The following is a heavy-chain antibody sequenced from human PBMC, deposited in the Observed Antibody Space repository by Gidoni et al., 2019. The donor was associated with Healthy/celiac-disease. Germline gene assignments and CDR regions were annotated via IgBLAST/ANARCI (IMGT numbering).Heavy chain of an antibody. D-gene: IGHD5-18*01. CDR2: SSSSGSTI. CDR3: ARDSWESGQRRIPDY. Sequence: QVQLVESGGGLVKPVGSLSLSCSASGFPFGDYYMSWIRQAPGKGLEWVSYSSSSGSTIYYADSVKGRFTISRDNAKNSLYLQMNSLRAEDTAVYYCARDSWESGQRRIPDYWGQGTLVTVSS. J-gene: IGHJ4*02. V-gene: IGHV3-11*01. CDR1: GFPFGDYY.